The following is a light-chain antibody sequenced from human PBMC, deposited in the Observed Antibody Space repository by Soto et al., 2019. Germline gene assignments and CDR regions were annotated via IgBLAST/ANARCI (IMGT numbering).Light chain of an antibody. CDR2: KAS. CDR1: QNINTW. V-gene: IGKV1-5*03. Sequence: DIQMTQSPSTVSASVGDRVTITCRASQNINTWLAWYQQKPGKAPKLLILKASSLESGVPSRFSGSGSGTEFALAISSLQPEDFATYYCQQLITYPQTFGQGTKVDIK. CDR3: QQLITYPQT. J-gene: IGKJ1*01.